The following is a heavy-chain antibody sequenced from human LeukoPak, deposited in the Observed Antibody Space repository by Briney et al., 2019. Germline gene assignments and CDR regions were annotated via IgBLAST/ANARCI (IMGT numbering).Heavy chain of an antibody. CDR2: IYYSGST. D-gene: IGHD3-16*01. CDR1: GGSISSSSYY. J-gene: IGHJ4*02. V-gene: IGHV4-39*01. CDR3: GFGGVGY. Sequence: PSETLSLTCTVSGGSISSSSYYWGWFRQPPGKGLEWIGSIYYSGSTYYNPSLKSRVTISVDTSKNQFSLKLSSVTAADTAVYYCGFGGVGYWGQGTLVTISS.